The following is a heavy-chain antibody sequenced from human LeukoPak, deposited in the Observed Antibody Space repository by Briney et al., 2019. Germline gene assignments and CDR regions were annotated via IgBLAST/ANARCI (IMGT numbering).Heavy chain of an antibody. CDR1: GFTFSSYW. Sequence: GGSLRLSCAASGFTFSSYWMHWVRQAPGKGLVWVSRINSDESSTSYADSVKGRFTISRDNAKNTLYLQMNSLRAEDTAVYYCARDNYYGSGSYSSSDGMDVWGQGTTVTVSS. V-gene: IGHV3-74*01. CDR3: ARDNYYGSGSYSSSDGMDV. J-gene: IGHJ6*02. D-gene: IGHD3-10*01. CDR2: INSDESST.